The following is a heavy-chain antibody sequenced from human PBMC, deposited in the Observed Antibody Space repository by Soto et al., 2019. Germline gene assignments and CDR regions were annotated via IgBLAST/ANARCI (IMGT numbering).Heavy chain of an antibody. D-gene: IGHD6-13*01. J-gene: IGHJ6*02. V-gene: IGHV3-23*01. Sequence: PGGSLRLSCAASGFTFSSYAMSWVRQAPGKGLEWVSAISGSGGSTYYADSVKGRFTISRDNSKNTLYLQMNSLRAEDTAVYYCAKGHPLAAAGRGYYGMDVWGQGTTVTVSS. CDR2: ISGSGGST. CDR1: GFTFSSYA. CDR3: AKGHPLAAAGRGYYGMDV.